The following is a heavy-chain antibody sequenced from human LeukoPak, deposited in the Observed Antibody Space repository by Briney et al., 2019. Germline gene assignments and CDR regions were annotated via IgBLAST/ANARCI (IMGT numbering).Heavy chain of an antibody. CDR3: AAGGY. CDR2: ISGSGGST. V-gene: IGHV3-23*01. CDR1: GFTFSSHA. D-gene: IGHD4-23*01. Sequence: RPGASLRPAWAPSGFTFSSHAMSSGRRAPGKWLEWGSAISGSGGSTYYADSVKGRFTISRGNSKNTLYLQMSSVRAEDTAVYCCAAGGYWGQGTLVTVAS. J-gene: IGHJ4*02.